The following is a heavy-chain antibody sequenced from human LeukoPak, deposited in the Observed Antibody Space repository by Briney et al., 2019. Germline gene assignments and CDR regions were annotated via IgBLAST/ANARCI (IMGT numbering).Heavy chain of an antibody. Sequence: GASVKVSCKASGYTFTDYYMHWEQQAPGKGLEWMGRVDPEDGETIYAEKFQGRVTITTDTSTDTAYMELSSLRSEDTAVYYCATSIVGARYYFDYWGQGTLVTVSS. CDR2: VDPEDGET. CDR1: GYTFTDYY. D-gene: IGHD1-26*01. V-gene: IGHV1-69-2*01. CDR3: ATSIVGARYYFDY. J-gene: IGHJ4*02.